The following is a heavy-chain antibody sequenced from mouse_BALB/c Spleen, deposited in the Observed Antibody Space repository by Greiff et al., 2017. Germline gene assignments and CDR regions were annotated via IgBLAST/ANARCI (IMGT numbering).Heavy chain of an antibody. CDR2: IDPANGNT. CDR3: ARCGYDYDDFDY. V-gene: IGHV14-3*02. CDR1: GFNIKDTY. J-gene: IGHJ2*01. D-gene: IGHD2-4*01. Sequence: VQLKQSGAELVKPGASVKLSCTASGFNIKDTYMHWVKQRPEQGLEWIGRIDPANGNTKYDPKFQGKATITADTSSNTAYLQLSSLTSEDTAVYYCARCGYDYDDFDYWGQGTTLTVSS.